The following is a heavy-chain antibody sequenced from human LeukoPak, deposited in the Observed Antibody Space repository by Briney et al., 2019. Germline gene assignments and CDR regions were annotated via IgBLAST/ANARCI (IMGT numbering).Heavy chain of an antibody. Sequence: GGSLRLSCAASGFSVSSKHMIWVRQAPGMGLEWVSVLYSGGSTYYADSVKGRFTISRDNSKNTLYLQMNSLRAEDTAVYYCARELGYCTNGVCYNLQKLDYWGQGTLVTVSS. V-gene: IGHV3-53*05. D-gene: IGHD2-8*01. CDR1: GFSVSSKH. J-gene: IGHJ4*02. CDR3: ARELGYCTNGVCYNLQKLDY. CDR2: LYSGGST.